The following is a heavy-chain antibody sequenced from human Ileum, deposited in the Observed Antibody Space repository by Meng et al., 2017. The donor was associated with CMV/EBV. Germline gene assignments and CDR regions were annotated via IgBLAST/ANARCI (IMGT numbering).Heavy chain of an antibody. J-gene: IGHJ4*02. CDR3: ARDEGVGARGFDY. Sequence: GESLKISCAVSGFSVSSNYMSWVRQAPGKGLEWVSVIYTDDTTRYADPVKGRFTISGDTSKNTVYLQMNSLRAEDTAVYYCARDEGVGARGFDYWGQGTLVTVSS. CDR2: IYTDDTT. V-gene: IGHV3-53*01. CDR1: GFSVSSNY. D-gene: IGHD1-26*01.